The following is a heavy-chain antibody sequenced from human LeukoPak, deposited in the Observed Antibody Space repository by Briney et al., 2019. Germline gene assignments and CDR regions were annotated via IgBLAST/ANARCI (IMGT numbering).Heavy chain of an antibody. V-gene: IGHV1-18*01. CDR3: ARDLGHYHDSSGYLLDY. CDR2: ISAYNGNT. D-gene: IGHD3-22*01. Sequence: ASVKVSCKASGYTFTSYGISWVRQAPGQGLEWMGWISAYNGNTNYAQKLQGRVTMTTDTSTSTAYMELRSLRSDDTAVYYCARDLGHYHDSSGYLLDYWGQGTLVTVSS. J-gene: IGHJ4*02. CDR1: GYTFTSYG.